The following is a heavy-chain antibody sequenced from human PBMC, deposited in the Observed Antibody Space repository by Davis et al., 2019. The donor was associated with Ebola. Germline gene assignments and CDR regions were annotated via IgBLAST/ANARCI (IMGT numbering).Heavy chain of an antibody. D-gene: IGHD6-13*01. Sequence: MPGGSLRLSCTVSGGSISSSSYYWGWIRQPPGKGLEWIGSIYHSGSTNYNPSLKSRVTISVDKSKNQFSLKLSSVTAADTAVYYCARVPNMSSSPDYWGQGTLVTVSS. CDR3: ARVPNMSSSPDY. CDR2: IYHSGST. J-gene: IGHJ4*02. V-gene: IGHV4-39*07. CDR1: GGSISSSSYY.